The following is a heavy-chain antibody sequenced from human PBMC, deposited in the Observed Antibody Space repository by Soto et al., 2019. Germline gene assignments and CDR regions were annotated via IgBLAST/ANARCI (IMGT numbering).Heavy chain of an antibody. D-gene: IGHD4-4*01. V-gene: IGHV3-15*01. Sequence: EVQLVESGGGLVQPGGSLRLSCAASGFTFSSAWMSWVRQAPGRGLEWVGRIKSNTDGGTTDYAAPVKDRFTISRDDSENTLSLQMNNLNTEDTAVYYCTTDRYYSPVDSWGQAALVTVSS. J-gene: IGHJ4*02. CDR1: GFTFSSAW. CDR3: TTDRYYSPVDS. CDR2: IKSNTDGGTT.